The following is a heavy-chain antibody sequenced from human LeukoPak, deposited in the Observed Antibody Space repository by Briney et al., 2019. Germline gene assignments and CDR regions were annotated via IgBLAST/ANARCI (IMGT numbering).Heavy chain of an antibody. V-gene: IGHV3-21*01. CDR2: ISSSSTYI. Sequence: GGSLRLSCAASGFTFNTYSMNWVRQAPGKGLEWVSSISSSSTYIYYADSVKGRFTISRDNAKNSLYLQMNSLRAEDTAVYYCARRYCSSTNCYAFDSWGQGTLVTVSS. J-gene: IGHJ4*02. CDR1: GFTFNTYS. D-gene: IGHD2-2*01. CDR3: ARRYCSSTNCYAFDS.